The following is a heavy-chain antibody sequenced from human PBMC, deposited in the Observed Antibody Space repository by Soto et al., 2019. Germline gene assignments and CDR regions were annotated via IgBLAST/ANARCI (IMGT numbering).Heavy chain of an antibody. CDR2: IYYSGST. CDR1: GGSISSGGYY. J-gene: IGHJ5*02. V-gene: IGHV4-31*03. CDR3: ARSIDP. Sequence: QVQLQESGPGLVKPSQTLSLTCTVSGGSISSGGYYWSWIRQHPGKGLEWIGYIYYSGSTYYNPSLKSRVTISDTPSKNHFPRKLTPVTPAAPAVYYCARSIDPWGQGTLVTVSS.